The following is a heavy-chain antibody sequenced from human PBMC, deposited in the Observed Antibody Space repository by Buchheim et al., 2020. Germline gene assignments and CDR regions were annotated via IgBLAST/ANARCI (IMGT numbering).Heavy chain of an antibody. Sequence: QVQLQESGPGLVKPSQTLSLTCTVSGGSISSGGYYWSWIRQHPGKGLEWIGYIYYSGSTYYNPSLKSRVTISVDTSKNQFSLKLSSVTAADTAVYYCARSGRYYDILTGYYKVDWFDPWGQGTL. V-gene: IGHV4-31*03. D-gene: IGHD3-9*01. J-gene: IGHJ5*02. CDR1: GGSISSGGYY. CDR3: ARSGRYYDILTGYYKVDWFDP. CDR2: IYYSGST.